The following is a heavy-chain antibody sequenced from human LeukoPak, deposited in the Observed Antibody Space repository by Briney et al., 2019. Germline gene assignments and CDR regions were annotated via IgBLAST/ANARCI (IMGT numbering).Heavy chain of an antibody. V-gene: IGHV3-33*01. J-gene: IGHJ4*02. D-gene: IGHD2-2*01. Sequence: GGSLRLSCVTSGFTLSSYGMHWVRQAPGKGLEWVAAIQYDGSKKYYIDSVEGRFTISRDNSGNTVYLQMNSLRAEDTAVYYCARDDCSSPSCYAYWGQGTLVTVSS. CDR1: GFTLSSYG. CDR2: IQYDGSKK. CDR3: ARDDCSSPSCYAY.